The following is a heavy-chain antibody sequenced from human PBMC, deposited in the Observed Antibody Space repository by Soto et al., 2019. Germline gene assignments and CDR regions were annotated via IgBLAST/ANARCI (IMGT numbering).Heavy chain of an antibody. CDR3: ARAIYSGSGSFHFYYYNMDV. D-gene: IGHD3-10*01. CDR2: INPKSGGT. J-gene: IGHJ6*02. V-gene: IGHV1-2*02. Sequence: SVKVCFKDSSYTFTDYFLHWVRQAPGQGLEWMAWINPKSGGTTYAPNFQGRLTLTRDTSFNTAYMELRRLSSDDTAVYYCARAIYSGSGSFHFYYYNMDVWGQGTTVTVSS. CDR1: SYTFTDYF.